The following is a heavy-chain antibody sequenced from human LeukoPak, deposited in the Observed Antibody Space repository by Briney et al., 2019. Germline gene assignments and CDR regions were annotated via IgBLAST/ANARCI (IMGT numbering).Heavy chain of an antibody. CDR3: ARDKSGWYV. V-gene: IGHV4-59*01. CDR2: IYYSGST. Sequence: PSETLSLTCTVSGGSISSYYWSWIQQPPGKGLEWIGYIYYSGSTNYNPSLKSRVTISVDTSKNQFSLKLSSVTAADTAVYYCARDKSGWYVWGQGTLVTVSS. CDR1: GGSISSYY. D-gene: IGHD6-19*01. J-gene: IGHJ4*02.